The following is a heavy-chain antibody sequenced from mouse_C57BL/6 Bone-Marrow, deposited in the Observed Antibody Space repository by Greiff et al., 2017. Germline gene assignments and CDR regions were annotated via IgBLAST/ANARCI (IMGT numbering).Heavy chain of an antibody. V-gene: IGHV1-69*01. CDR3: AREGNGVRFDY. Sequence: QVQLQQPGAELVMPGASVKLSCKASGYTFTSYWMTWVKQRPGQGLEWIGEIDPAGSCTNYNQKFKGKSTLTVDKSSSTAYMQLSRLTSEDSAVYYCAREGNGVRFDYWGKGTTLTVSS. CDR1: GYTFTSYW. J-gene: IGHJ2*01. CDR2: IDPAGSCT.